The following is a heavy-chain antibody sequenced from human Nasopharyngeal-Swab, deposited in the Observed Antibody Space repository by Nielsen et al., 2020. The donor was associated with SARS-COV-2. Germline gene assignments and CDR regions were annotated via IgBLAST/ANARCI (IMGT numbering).Heavy chain of an antibody. V-gene: IGHV3-48*03. CDR3: ARTSPVYGDYDAFDI. Sequence: VRQPPGKGLEWVSYISSSGSTIYYADSVKGRFAISRDNAKNSLYLQMNSLRAEDTAVYYCARTSPVYGDYDAFDIWGQGTMVTVSS. J-gene: IGHJ3*02. CDR2: ISSSGSTI. D-gene: IGHD4-17*01.